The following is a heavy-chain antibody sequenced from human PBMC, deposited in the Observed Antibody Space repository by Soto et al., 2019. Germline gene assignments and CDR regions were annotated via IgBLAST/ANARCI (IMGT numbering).Heavy chain of an antibody. J-gene: IGHJ4*02. D-gene: IGHD4-17*01. V-gene: IGHV3-13*01. CDR1: GFTFSSYD. CDR3: AADVGGYIYGLARH. Sequence: GGSLRLSCAASGFTFSSYDMHWVRQATGKGLEWVSAIGTAGDTYYPGSVRGRFTISRENAKNSLYLQMNSLRAGDTAVYYCAADVGGYIYGLARHWGPGTLVTVSS. CDR2: IGTAGDT.